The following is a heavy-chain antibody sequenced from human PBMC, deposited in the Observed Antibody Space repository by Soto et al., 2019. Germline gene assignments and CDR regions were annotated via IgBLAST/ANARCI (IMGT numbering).Heavy chain of an antibody. Sequence: ASVKVSCKASGYTFTSYGISWVRQAPGQGLEWMGWISAYNGNTNYAQKLQGRVTMTTDTSTSTAYMELRSLRSDDTDVYYCARGSPVLTGYYKPQPSPLHFDYWGQGNLVTVSS. CDR3: ARGSPVLTGYYKPQPSPLHFDY. J-gene: IGHJ4*02. CDR2: ISAYNGNT. D-gene: IGHD3-9*01. V-gene: IGHV1-18*04. CDR1: GYTFTSYG.